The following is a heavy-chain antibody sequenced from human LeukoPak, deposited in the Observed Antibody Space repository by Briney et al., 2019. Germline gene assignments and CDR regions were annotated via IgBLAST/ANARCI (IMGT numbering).Heavy chain of an antibody. CDR2: VIPIFGTA. J-gene: IGHJ1*01. V-gene: IGHV1-69*01. CDR3: ARIGVMVYNEYFQH. Sequence: SVKVSCKASGGTFSSYAISWVRQAPGQGLEWMGGVIPIFGTANYAQKFQGRVTITADESTSTAYMELSSLRSEDTAVYYCARIGVMVYNEYFQHWGQGTLVTVSS. D-gene: IGHD2-8*01. CDR1: GGTFSSYA.